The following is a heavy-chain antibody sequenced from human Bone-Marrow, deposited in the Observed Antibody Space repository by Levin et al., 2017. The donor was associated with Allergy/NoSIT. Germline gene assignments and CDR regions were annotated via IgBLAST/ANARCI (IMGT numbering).Heavy chain of an antibody. Sequence: GGSLRLSCVASGFSLSRYSMNWVRQAPGKGLEWVSSISSSGSFISYADSVKGRFTISRDTAQSSVFLQMNSLGAEDTAVYYCARDDMAFDYWGQGTPVTVSS. D-gene: IGHD5-24*01. J-gene: IGHJ4*02. CDR2: ISSSGSFI. V-gene: IGHV3-21*01. CDR3: ARDDMAFDY. CDR1: GFSLSRYS.